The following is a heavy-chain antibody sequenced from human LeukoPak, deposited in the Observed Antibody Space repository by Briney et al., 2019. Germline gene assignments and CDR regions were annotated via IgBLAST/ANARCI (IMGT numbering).Heavy chain of an antibody. CDR1: GFTFSTYW. J-gene: IGHJ1*01. CDR3: ARDSPGYGAYVS. D-gene: IGHD5-12*01. Sequence: GSLRLSCVASGFTFSTYWMTWVRQAPGKGLEWVANIKEDGSREYYVDSVKGRFTISRDNAKNSLYLQMDSLTAEDTAVYYCARDSPGYGAYVSWGQGTLVSVSS. V-gene: IGHV3-7*01. CDR2: IKEDGSRE.